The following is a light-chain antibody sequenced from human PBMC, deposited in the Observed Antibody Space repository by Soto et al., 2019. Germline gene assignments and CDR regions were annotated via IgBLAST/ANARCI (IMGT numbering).Light chain of an antibody. CDR1: QSVSSN. J-gene: IGKJ5*01. Sequence: EIVMTQSPTTLSVSPGERATLSCRASQSVSSNLAWYQQKAGQAPLLLIYGASTRASGIPARFSGSGSGTDFPLTIDSLQSEFFAFYYCQQYSSSPSFGQGTRLEIK. V-gene: IGKV3-15*01. CDR3: QQYSSSPS. CDR2: GAS.